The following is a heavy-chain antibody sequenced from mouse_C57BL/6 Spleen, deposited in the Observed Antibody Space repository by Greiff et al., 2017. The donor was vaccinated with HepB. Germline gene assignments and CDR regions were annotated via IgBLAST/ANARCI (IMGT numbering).Heavy chain of an antibody. V-gene: IGHV5-6*01. CDR3: ARSSYYSNYGGFAY. Sequence: EVKLMESGGDLVKPGGSLKLSCAASGFTFSSYGMSWVRQTPDKRLEWVATISSGGSYTYYPDSVKGRFTISSDNAKNTLYLQMSSLKSEDTAMYYCARSSYYSNYGGFAYWGQGTLVTVSA. CDR1: GFTFSSYG. D-gene: IGHD2-5*01. CDR2: ISSGGSYT. J-gene: IGHJ3*01.